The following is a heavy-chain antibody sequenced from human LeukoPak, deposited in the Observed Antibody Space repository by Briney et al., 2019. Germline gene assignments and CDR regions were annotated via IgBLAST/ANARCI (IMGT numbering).Heavy chain of an antibody. Sequence: SETLSHICTVSGGSISSYYCSWIRQPPGKGLEWIGYISYSGSTNYNPSLKSRVTISIGTSKNQFSLKLRSVTAADTAIYYCARQGYDIMTGYIDAFDIWGKRVMVTVSS. CDR1: GGSISSYY. J-gene: IGHJ3*02. CDR3: ARQGYDIMTGYIDAFDI. CDR2: ISYSGST. D-gene: IGHD3-9*01. V-gene: IGHV4-59*08.